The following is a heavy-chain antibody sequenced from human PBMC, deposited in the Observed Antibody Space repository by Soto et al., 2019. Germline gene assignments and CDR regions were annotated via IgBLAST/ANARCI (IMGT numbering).Heavy chain of an antibody. D-gene: IGHD1-26*01. V-gene: IGHV1-58*01. Sequence: ASVKVSCTASGFTFTSSAVQWVRQARGQRLEWIGWIVVGSGNTNYAQKFQERVTITRDMSTSTAYMELSSLRSEDTAVYYCAADSPYSVRGMDVWGQGTTVTVSS. CDR1: GFTFTSSA. J-gene: IGHJ6*02. CDR3: AADSPYSVRGMDV. CDR2: IVVGSGNT.